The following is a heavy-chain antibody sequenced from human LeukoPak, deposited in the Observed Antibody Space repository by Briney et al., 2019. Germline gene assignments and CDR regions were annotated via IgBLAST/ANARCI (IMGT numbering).Heavy chain of an antibody. CDR3: ARYRGLGRDDAFDI. D-gene: IGHD3/OR15-3a*01. CDR1: GYSFTSYW. CDR2: IYPADSDT. J-gene: IGHJ3*02. Sequence: GESLQISCQGSGYSFTSYWIGWVRQMPGKGLEWMGIIYPADSDTRYSPSFQGQVTISADKSITTAYLQWSSLKASDTAMYYCARYRGLGRDDAFDIWGQGTMVTVSS. V-gene: IGHV5-51*01.